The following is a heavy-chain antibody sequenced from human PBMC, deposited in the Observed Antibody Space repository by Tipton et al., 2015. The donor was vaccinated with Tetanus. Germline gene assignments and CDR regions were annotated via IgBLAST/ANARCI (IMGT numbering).Heavy chain of an antibody. CDR2: XXXXXXT. CDR1: XXXXSXXX. V-gene: IGHV4-4*07. D-gene: IGHD1-14*01. Sequence: GLVKPSXTLSLTXXVXXXXXSXXXXXWIRQPAGKGLEWIXXXXXXXXTXXXPSLKSRVTISVDXSKNQFSLKLSSVTAADTAVYYCARGTGDYWGQGTLVTVSS. CDR3: ARGTGDY. J-gene: IGHJ4*02.